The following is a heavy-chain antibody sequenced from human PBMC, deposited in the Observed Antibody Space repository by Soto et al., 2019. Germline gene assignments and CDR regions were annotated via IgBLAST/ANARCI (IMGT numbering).Heavy chain of an antibody. J-gene: IGHJ5*02. CDR1: GGSLSSYY. V-gene: IGHV4-59*01. CDR2: VYFSGNT. D-gene: IGHD6-25*01. Sequence: KVSETLSLTCTVSGGSLSSYYWTWIRQSPGKGLEWIGYVYFSGNTNYNPSLKSRVTISIDTSKNQFSLRLASVTAADTAFYYCGSVRPSGYVLSWGQGTLVTVSS. CDR3: GSVRPSGYVLS.